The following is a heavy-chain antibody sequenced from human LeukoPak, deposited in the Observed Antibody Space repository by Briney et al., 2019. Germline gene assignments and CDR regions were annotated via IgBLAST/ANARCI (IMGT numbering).Heavy chain of an antibody. CDR3: ARVTYYYDSSGYYRYFDY. Sequence: PSGTLSLTCAVSGGSISSSNWWSWVRQPPGKGLEWIGSIYYSGSTYYNPSLKSRVTISVDTSKNQFSLKLSSVTAADTAVYYCARVTYYYDSSGYYRYFDYWGKGTTVTVSS. CDR2: IYYSGST. J-gene: IGHJ4*03. CDR1: GGSISSSNW. D-gene: IGHD3-22*01. V-gene: IGHV4-4*02.